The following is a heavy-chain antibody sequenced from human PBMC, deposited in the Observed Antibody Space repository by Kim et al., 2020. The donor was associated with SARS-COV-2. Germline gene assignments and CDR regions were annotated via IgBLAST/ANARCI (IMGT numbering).Heavy chain of an antibody. V-gene: IGHV3-23*01. CDR3: ARRPGRGSFDY. CDR1: GFTFSHYV. CDR2: MSASGDTT. D-gene: IGHD3-10*01. Sequence: GGSLRLSCAASGFTFSHYVMSWVRQAPGKGLEWVSAMSASGDTTFYADSVKGRFTISRDNSKDTLYLQINSLRVEDTALYYCARRPGRGSFDYWGQGTLVTVSS. J-gene: IGHJ4*02.